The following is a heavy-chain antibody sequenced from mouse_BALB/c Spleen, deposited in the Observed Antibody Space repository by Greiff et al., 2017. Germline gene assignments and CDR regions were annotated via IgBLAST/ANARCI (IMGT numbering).Heavy chain of an antibody. J-gene: IGHJ3*01. CDR1: GYTFTDYA. V-gene: IGHV1-67*01. D-gene: IGHD2-4*01. CDR3: ASRSTMITTLAY. CDR2: ISTYYGNT. Sequence: QVQLQQSGPELVRPGVSVKISCKGSGYTFTDYAMHWVKQSHAKSLEWIGVISTYYGNTNYNQKFKGKATMTVDKSSSTAYMELARLTSEDSAIYYWASRSTMITTLAYWGQGTLVTVSA.